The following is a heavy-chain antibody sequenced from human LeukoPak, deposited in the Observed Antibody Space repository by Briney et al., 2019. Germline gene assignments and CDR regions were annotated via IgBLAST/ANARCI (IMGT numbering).Heavy chain of an antibody. CDR1: GFTFSSYW. Sequence: GGSLRLSCAASGFTFSSYWMSWVRQAPGKGLEWVANIKQDGSEKYYVDSVKGRFTISRDNAKNSLYLQMNSLRAEDTAVYYCAREMYSSSWNTFDYWGQGTLVTVSS. V-gene: IGHV3-7*01. CDR2: IKQDGSEK. CDR3: AREMYSSSWNTFDY. J-gene: IGHJ4*02. D-gene: IGHD6-13*01.